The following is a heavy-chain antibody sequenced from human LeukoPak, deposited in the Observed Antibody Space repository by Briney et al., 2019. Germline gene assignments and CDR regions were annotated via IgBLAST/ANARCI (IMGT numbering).Heavy chain of an antibody. Sequence: SETLSLTCTVSGGSISSYYWSWIRQPPGKGLEWIGYIYYSGSTNYNPSLKSRVTISVDTSKNQFSLKLSSVTAADTAVYYCASSRHSSSWYYWGQGTLVTVSS. V-gene: IGHV4-59*01. J-gene: IGHJ4*02. D-gene: IGHD6-13*01. CDR2: IYYSGST. CDR1: GGSISSYY. CDR3: ASSRHSSSWYY.